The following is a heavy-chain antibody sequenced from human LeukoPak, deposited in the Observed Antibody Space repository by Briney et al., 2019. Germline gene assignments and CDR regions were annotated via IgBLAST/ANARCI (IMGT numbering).Heavy chain of an antibody. CDR2: INHSGST. Sequence: PSETLSLTCAVYGGSFSGYYWSWIRQPPGKGLEWIGEINHSGSTNYNPSLKSRVTISVDTSKNQFSLKLSSVTAADTAVYYCARLVSLYCSSTSCPQHNYYYYYYMDVWGKGTTVTVSS. D-gene: IGHD2-2*01. CDR1: GGSFSGYY. J-gene: IGHJ6*03. CDR3: ARLVSLYCSSTSCPQHNYYYYYYMDV. V-gene: IGHV4-34*01.